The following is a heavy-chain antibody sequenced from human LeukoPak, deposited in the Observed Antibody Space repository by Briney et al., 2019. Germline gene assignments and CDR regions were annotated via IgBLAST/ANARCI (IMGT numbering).Heavy chain of an antibody. V-gene: IGHV4-39*01. Sequence: PSETLSLTCTVSGGSISSSSYYWGWIRQPPGKGLEWIGSIYYSGSTYYNPSLKSRVTISVDTSTNQFSLKLSSVTAADTAVYYCARPRWDSSAYAHDAFDIWGQGTMVTVSS. D-gene: IGHD3-22*01. CDR3: ARPRWDSSAYAHDAFDI. CDR2: IYYSGST. CDR1: GGSISSSSYY. J-gene: IGHJ3*02.